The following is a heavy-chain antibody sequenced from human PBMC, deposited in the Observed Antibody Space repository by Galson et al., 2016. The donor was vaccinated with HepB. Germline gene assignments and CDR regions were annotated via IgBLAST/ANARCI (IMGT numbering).Heavy chain of an antibody. CDR2: ISTYNGNT. Sequence: SVKVSCKASGYTFISYGISWVRQAPGQGLEWMGWISTYNGNTDYAQKLQGRVTMTTDTSTNTAYMELRSLRSDDTAVYYCARSGYCTNGVCLLNYYGMDVWGQGTTVTVSS. CDR3: ARSGYCTNGVCLLNYYGMDV. D-gene: IGHD2-8*01. V-gene: IGHV1-18*01. CDR1: GYTFISYG. J-gene: IGHJ6*02.